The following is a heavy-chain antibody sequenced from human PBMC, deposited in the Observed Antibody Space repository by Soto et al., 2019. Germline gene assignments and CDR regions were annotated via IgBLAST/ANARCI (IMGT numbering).Heavy chain of an antibody. CDR3: AKALRITIFGVVTATGMDV. V-gene: IGHV1-58*01. J-gene: IGHJ6*02. Sequence: GASVKVSCKASGFTFTSSAVQWVRQARGQRLEWIGWIVVVSGNTNYAQKFQERVTITRDMSTSTAYMELSSLRSEDTAVYYCAKALRITIFGVVTATGMDVWGQGTTVTVSS. D-gene: IGHD3-3*01. CDR2: IVVVSGNT. CDR1: GFTFTSSA.